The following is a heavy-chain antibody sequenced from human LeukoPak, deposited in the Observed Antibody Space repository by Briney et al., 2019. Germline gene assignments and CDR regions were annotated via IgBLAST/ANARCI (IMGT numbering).Heavy chain of an antibody. Sequence: GGSLRLSCVASGFTFSSYAMSWVRQAPGKGLEWVSAISGSGGSTYYADSVKGRFTISRDNSKNTLYLQMNSLRAEDTAVYYCAKALVRGVNKTTSRDYWGQGTLVTVSS. CDR3: AKALVRGVNKTTSRDY. V-gene: IGHV3-23*01. CDR1: GFTFSSYA. J-gene: IGHJ4*02. D-gene: IGHD3-10*01. CDR2: ISGSGGST.